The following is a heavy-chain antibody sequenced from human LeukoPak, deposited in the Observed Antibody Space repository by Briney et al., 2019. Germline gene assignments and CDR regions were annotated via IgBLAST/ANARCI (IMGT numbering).Heavy chain of an antibody. CDR2: INPNSGGT. V-gene: IGHV1-2*02. Sequence: RASVKVSCKASGYTFTGYYMHWVRQAPGQGLEWMGWINPNSGGTNYAQKFQGRVTMNRDTSISTAYMELSRLRSDDTAVYYCASDSSGYYAHFDYWGQGTLVTVSS. CDR3: ASDSSGYYAHFDY. J-gene: IGHJ4*02. CDR1: GYTFTGYY. D-gene: IGHD3-22*01.